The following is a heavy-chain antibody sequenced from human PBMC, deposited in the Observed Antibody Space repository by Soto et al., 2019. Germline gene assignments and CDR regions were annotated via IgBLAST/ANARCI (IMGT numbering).Heavy chain of an antibody. CDR3: AHIPNYYQYDWFDP. CDR1: GYSLTTRGVG. Sequence: QITLKESGPPLVKPTQTLTLTCTFSGYSLTTRGVGVGWIRQPPGKALECLALIYWDDDKRYSPSLQSRLSITKDTSKNQVVLTMTNVDPVDTATYYCAHIPNYYQYDWFDPWGQGTLFSVSS. V-gene: IGHV2-5*02. J-gene: IGHJ5*02. D-gene: IGHD3-16*01. CDR2: IYWDDDK.